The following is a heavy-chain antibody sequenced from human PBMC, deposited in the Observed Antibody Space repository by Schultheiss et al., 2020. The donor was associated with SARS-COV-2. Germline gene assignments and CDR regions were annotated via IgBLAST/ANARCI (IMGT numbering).Heavy chain of an antibody. CDR1: GFTFSSYT. CDR2: IWYDGSNK. J-gene: IGHJ4*02. CDR3: ARSPPYCSSISCYYDY. D-gene: IGHD2-2*01. Sequence: GGSLRLSCAASGFTFSSYTMHWVRQAPGKGLEWVAVIWYDGSNKYYADSVKGRFTVSRDNSKNRLYLQMNSLRAEDTAVYYCARSPPYCSSISCYYDYWGQGTLVTVSS. V-gene: IGHV3-33*08.